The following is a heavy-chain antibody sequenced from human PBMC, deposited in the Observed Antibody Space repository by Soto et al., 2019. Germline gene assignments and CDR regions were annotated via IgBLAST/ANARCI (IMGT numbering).Heavy chain of an antibody. Sequence: QVQLQESGPGLMKPSGTLSLICAVSGGSITSGNWWNWVRQPPGKGLEWIGEIYHSGSTNYNPSLKSRVTISVDKSKSHFSLRLTSVTAADTAVYYCARYGDYPYFDSWGQGTLITVSS. CDR3: ARYGDYPYFDS. CDR2: IYHSGST. CDR1: GGSITSGNW. D-gene: IGHD4-17*01. V-gene: IGHV4-4*02. J-gene: IGHJ4*02.